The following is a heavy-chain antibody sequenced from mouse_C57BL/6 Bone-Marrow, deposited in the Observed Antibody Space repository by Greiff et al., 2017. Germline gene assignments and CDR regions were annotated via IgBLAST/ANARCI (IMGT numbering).Heavy chain of an antibody. J-gene: IGHJ4*01. CDR3: ASTYYSIWAMDY. D-gene: IGHD2-5*01. V-gene: IGHV5-12*01. Sequence: EVKLMESGGGLVQPGGSLKLSCAASGFTFSAYYMYWVRQTPEKRLEWVAYISNGGGSTYYPDTVKGRFTISRDNATNTLYLQISRLKSDDTAMYYCASTYYSIWAMDYWGQGTTVTVSS. CDR2: ISNGGGST. CDR1: GFTFSAYY.